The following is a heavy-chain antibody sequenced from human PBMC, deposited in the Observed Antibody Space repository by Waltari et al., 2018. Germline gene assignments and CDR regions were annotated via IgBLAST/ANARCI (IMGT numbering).Heavy chain of an antibody. Sequence: VQLQESGPGLVKPSETLSLTCTVSGGSISSHYWSWIRQPPGTGLEWIGYIYYRWSINYNPSRMSRVTISVDTSKNQVSLKLSSVTAADTAVYYCAREAEYCSGGSCSEDAFDIWGQGTMVTVSS. V-gene: IGHV4-59*11. CDR2: IYYRWSI. CDR3: AREAEYCSGGSCSEDAFDI. D-gene: IGHD2-15*01. J-gene: IGHJ3*02. CDR1: GGSISSHY.